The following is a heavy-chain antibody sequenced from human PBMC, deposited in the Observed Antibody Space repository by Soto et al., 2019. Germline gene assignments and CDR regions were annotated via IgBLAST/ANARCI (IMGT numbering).Heavy chain of an antibody. Sequence: EVQLLESGGDLVPPGGSLRLSCAASGFTFSNYAMNWVRQAPGKGLEWVSAISGGGGDAFYAGSVKGRFTISRDNSENTLYLQMSSLRAEDTAVYYCAKGRVGDSPRSGWLDPWGQGTLVTVSS. V-gene: IGHV3-23*01. CDR1: GFTFSNYA. CDR2: ISGGGGDA. CDR3: AKGRVGDSPRSGWLDP. D-gene: IGHD2-21*02. J-gene: IGHJ5*02.